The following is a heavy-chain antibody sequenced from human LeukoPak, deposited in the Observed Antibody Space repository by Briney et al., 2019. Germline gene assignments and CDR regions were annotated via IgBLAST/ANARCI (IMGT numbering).Heavy chain of an antibody. CDR1: GFTVSSNY. J-gene: IGHJ4*02. CDR3: ARVGVTADFDY. Sequence: PGGSLRLSCAASGFTVSSNYMSWVRQAPGKGLEWIGSIYYSGSTYYNPSLKSRVTISVDTSKSQFSLKLSSVTAADTAVYYCARVGVTADFDYWGQGTLVTVSS. D-gene: IGHD1-26*01. CDR2: IYYSGST. V-gene: IGHV4-39*07.